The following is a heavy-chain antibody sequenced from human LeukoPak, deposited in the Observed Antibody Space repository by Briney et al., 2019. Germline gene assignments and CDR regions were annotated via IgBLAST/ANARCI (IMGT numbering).Heavy chain of an antibody. CDR1: GFTFSTYW. CDR3: ASGGSNCDY. V-gene: IGHV3-7*03. Sequence: GGSLRLFCAASGFTFSTYWMTWVRQAPGKGLEWVANIKQDGSEKYYVDSVKGRFTISRDNAKNSLYLQMDSLRAEDTAVYYCASGGSNCDYWGQGTLVTVSS. CDR2: IKQDGSEK. J-gene: IGHJ4*02. D-gene: IGHD1-26*01.